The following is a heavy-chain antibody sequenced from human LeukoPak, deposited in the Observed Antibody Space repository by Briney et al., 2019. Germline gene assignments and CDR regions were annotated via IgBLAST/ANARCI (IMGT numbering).Heavy chain of an antibody. CDR3: ARQEGRGFYYHIDV. Sequence: SVKVSCKASGGTFSSYGISWVRQAPGQGLEWMGGIIPIFGTAKYAQKFQGRVTMTTDESTSTGYMELSSLRSEDTAVYYCARQEGRGFYYHIDVWGKGTTVTVSS. V-gene: IGHV1-69*05. D-gene: IGHD3-10*01. CDR2: IIPIFGTA. CDR1: GGTFSSYG. J-gene: IGHJ6*03.